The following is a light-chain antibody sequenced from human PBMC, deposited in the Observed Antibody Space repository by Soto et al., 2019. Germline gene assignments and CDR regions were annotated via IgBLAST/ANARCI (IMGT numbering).Light chain of an antibody. J-gene: IGKJ5*01. CDR3: QQYGSSPPIT. CDR1: QSVNSIY. V-gene: IGKV3-20*01. CDR2: GAS. Sequence: EIVLTQSPGTLSLSPGDRATLYCRASQSVNSIYLAWYQQKPGQAPRLLIYGASSRATGIPDRFSGSGAGTDFTLTISRLEPEDFAVYYWQQYGSSPPITFGQGTRLEIK.